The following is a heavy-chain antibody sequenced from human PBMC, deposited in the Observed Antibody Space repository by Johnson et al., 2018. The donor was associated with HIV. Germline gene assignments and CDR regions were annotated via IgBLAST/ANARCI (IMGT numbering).Heavy chain of an antibody. CDR1: GFTFSSYW. J-gene: IGHJ3*02. CDR2: ISYDVSNK. V-gene: IGHV3-30-3*01. CDR3: ASISLGAFDI. Sequence: VQLVESGGGLVQPGGSLRLSCAASGFTFSSYWMSWVRQAPGKGLEWVAVISYDVSNKYYADSVKGRFTISRDNSKNTLYLQMNSLRAEDMAVYFCASISLGAFDIWGQGTLVTVSS.